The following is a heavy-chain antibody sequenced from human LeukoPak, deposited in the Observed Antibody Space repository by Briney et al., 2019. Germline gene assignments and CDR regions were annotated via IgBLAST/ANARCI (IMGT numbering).Heavy chain of an antibody. J-gene: IGHJ4*02. Sequence: PGGSLRLSCVDSGFTFSDHYMDWVRQAPGKGLEWVGRIRKKANSYTTEYAASVKGRFTISRDDSKNSLYLQMNSLKTEDTAVYYCARGLRNGYNPGFGYWGQGTLVTVSS. V-gene: IGHV3-72*01. CDR2: IRKKANSYTT. D-gene: IGHD5-24*01. CDR3: ARGLRNGYNPGFGY. CDR1: GFTFSDHY.